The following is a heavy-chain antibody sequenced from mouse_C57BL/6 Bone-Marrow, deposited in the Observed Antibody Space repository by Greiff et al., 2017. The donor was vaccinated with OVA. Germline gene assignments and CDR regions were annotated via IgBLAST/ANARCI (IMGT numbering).Heavy chain of an antibody. D-gene: IGHD2-4*01. V-gene: IGHV1-55*01. CDR2: IYPGSGST. CDR3: ACVGDYDLYWYFDV. J-gene: IGHJ1*03. CDR1: GYTFTSYW. Sequence: VQLQQSGAELVKPGASVKMSCKASGYTFTSYWITWVKQRPGQGLEWIGDIYPGSGSTNYNEKFKSKATLTVDTSSSTAYMQLSSLTSEDSAVYYCACVGDYDLYWYFDVWGTGTTVTVSS.